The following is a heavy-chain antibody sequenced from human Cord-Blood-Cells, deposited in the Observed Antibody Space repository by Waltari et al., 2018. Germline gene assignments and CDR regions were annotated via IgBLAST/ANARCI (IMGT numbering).Heavy chain of an antibody. Sequence: QVQLQESGPGLVKPSETLSLTCTVSGGSISSYYWSWTRQPPGKGLEWIGCIYYSGSTNYNPSLKSRVTISVDTSKNQFSLKLSSVTAADTAVYYCARVPVYQLLAYYYMDVWGKGTTVTVSS. CDR1: GGSISSYY. J-gene: IGHJ6*03. CDR3: ARVPVYQLLAYYYMDV. V-gene: IGHV4-59*01. CDR2: IYYSGST. D-gene: IGHD2-2*01.